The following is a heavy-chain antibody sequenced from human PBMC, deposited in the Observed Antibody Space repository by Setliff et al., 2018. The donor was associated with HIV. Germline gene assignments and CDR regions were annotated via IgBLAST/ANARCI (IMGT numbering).Heavy chain of an antibody. Sequence: SETLSLTCTVSGDSINTDVVSWNWIRQPAGKGLEWIGHIYLTGNTNYNPSLKSRVTISVDTSKSQFSLNLSSVTAADTAVYYCARWGDGYNSYDSWGQGTLVTVSS. CDR3: ARWGDGYNSYDS. V-gene: IGHV4-61*10. CDR1: GDSINTDVVS. CDR2: IYLTGNT. D-gene: IGHD5-12*01. J-gene: IGHJ4*02.